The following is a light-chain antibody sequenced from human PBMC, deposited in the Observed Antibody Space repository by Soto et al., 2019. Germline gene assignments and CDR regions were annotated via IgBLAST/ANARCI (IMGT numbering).Light chain of an antibody. CDR2: LGS. CDR3: MQVLQIPVT. CDR1: QSLLHSDGYNY. Sequence: DIVVTQSPLSLPVTPGEPASISWRSSQSLLHSDGYNYLDWYLQKPGQSPQLLIQLGSMRASGVPDRFSGSVSGTEFTLKISRVEAEDVGVYYCMQVLQIPVTFGPGTKVDI. J-gene: IGKJ3*01. V-gene: IGKV2-28*01.